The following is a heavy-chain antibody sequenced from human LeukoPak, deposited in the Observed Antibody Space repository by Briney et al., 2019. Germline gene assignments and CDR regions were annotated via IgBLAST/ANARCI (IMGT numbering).Heavy chain of an antibody. CDR2: ISYDGSNK. CDR1: GFTFSSYG. V-gene: IGHV3-30*18. CDR3: TKEHVGATGYFDY. D-gene: IGHD1-26*01. Sequence: GGSLRLSCAASGFTFSSYGMHWVRQAPGKGLEWVAVISYDGSNKYYADSVKGRFTISRDNSKNTLYLQMNSLRAEDTAVCYCTKEHVGATGYFDYWGQGTLVTVSS. J-gene: IGHJ4*02.